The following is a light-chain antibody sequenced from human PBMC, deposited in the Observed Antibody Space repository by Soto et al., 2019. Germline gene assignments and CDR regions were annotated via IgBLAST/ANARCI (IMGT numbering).Light chain of an antibody. J-gene: IGKJ2*01. CDR2: AAS. CDR3: QQVNHFPFT. Sequence: DIQLTQSPSSVSAPVGDRVSITCRANQTVNTWLAWFQQKPGKAPKLLIYAASTLQSGVPSRFSGSGSGTDFTLTISSLQPDDFATYYCQQVNHFPFTFGQGTYLEIK. V-gene: IGKV1D-12*01. CDR1: QTVNTW.